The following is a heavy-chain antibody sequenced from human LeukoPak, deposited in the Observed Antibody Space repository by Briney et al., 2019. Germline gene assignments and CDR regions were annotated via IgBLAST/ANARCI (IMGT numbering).Heavy chain of an antibody. D-gene: IGHD4-23*01. J-gene: IGHJ4*02. Sequence: SEALSLTCTVSRGSISSFYWSWISQPPGKGLEWIGYISYSGNTKYNPSLKSRVTISVDTSKNQFSLKLSCVTAADTAVYYCARDYGGKFDYWGQGTLVTVSS. CDR1: RGSISSFY. V-gene: IGHV4-59*01. CDR3: ARDYGGKFDY. CDR2: ISYSGNT.